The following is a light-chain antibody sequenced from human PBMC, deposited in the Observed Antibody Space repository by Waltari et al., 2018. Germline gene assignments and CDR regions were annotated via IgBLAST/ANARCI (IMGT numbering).Light chain of an antibody. V-gene: IGKV1-33*01. Sequence: DIQMTQSPSSLSASVEDRVTITCQASQDIVNYLNWYQQTPGKAPKLLIYDASNLATGVPSRFSGGGSGTDFSFTITSLHPEDIATYYCQQYENLPYTFGQGTKVEIK. CDR1: QDIVNY. J-gene: IGKJ2*01. CDR2: DAS. CDR3: QQYENLPYT.